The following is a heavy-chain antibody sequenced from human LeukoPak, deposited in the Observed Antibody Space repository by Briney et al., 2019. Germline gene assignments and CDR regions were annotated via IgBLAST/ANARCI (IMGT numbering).Heavy chain of an antibody. V-gene: IGHV3-23*01. Sequence: GGSLRLSCAASGFTFSSYAMSWVRQAPGKGLGWVSAISGSGGSTYYADSVKGRFTISRDNSKNTLYLQMNSLRAEDTAVYYCAFYCSSTSCYPFDYWGQGTLVTVSS. CDR1: GFTFSSYA. CDR2: ISGSGGST. CDR3: AFYCSSTSCYPFDY. J-gene: IGHJ4*02. D-gene: IGHD2-2*01.